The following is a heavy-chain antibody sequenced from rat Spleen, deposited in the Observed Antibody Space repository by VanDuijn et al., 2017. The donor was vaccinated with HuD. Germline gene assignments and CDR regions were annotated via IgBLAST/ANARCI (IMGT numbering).Heavy chain of an antibody. CDR1: GFTFSDYY. Sequence: EVQLVESDGGLVQPGRSLKLSCAASGFTFSDYYMAWVRQAPTKGLEWVATISYDGSNTYYRNSVKGRFTISRDNAKSTLYLQMDSLRSEDTATYYCARHGVNYGAYNWFAYWGQGTLVTVSS. V-gene: IGHV5-29*01. CDR2: ISYDGSNT. J-gene: IGHJ3*01. CDR3: ARHGVNYGAYNWFAY. D-gene: IGHD1-11*01.